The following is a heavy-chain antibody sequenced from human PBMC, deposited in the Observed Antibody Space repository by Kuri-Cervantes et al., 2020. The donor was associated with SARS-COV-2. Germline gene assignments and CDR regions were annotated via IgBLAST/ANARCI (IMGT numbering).Heavy chain of an antibody. J-gene: IGHJ6*02. V-gene: IGHV3-30*18. CDR1: GFTFSSYG. Sequence: LSLTCAASGFTFSSYGMHWVRQAPGKGLEWVAVISYDGSNKYYADSVKGRFTISRDNSKNSLYLQMNSLRTEDTAFYYCVKGVHFYYYGMDVWGQGTPVTVSS. CDR2: ISYDGSNK. CDR3: VKGVHFYYYGMDV.